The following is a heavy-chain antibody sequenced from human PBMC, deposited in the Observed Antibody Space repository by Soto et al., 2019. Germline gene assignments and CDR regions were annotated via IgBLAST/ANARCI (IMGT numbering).Heavy chain of an antibody. CDR3: AKDRWQWLVPGAFDI. CDR1: GFTFSSYA. CDR2: ISGSGGST. V-gene: IGHV3-23*01. D-gene: IGHD6-19*01. Sequence: GGSLRLSCAASGFTFSSYAMSWVRQAPGKGLEWLSAISGSGGSTYYADSVKGRFTISRDNSKNTLYLQMNSLRAEDTAVYYCAKDRWQWLVPGAFDIWGQGTMVTVSS. J-gene: IGHJ3*02.